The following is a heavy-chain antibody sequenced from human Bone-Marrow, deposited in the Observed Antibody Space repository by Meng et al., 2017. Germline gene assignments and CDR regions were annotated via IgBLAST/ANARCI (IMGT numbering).Heavy chain of an antibody. J-gene: IGHJ4*02. CDR2: ISAYNDNT. V-gene: IGHV1-18*01. CDR3: ARTTMVRGVHYFDY. D-gene: IGHD3-10*01. Sequence: ASVKSCKASGYTFNNYGISWVRQAPGQGLEWMGWISAYNDNTNYAQELQGRVTLTTDTSTSTAYMELRSLRSDDTAVYYCARTTMVRGVHYFDYWGQGTLVTVSS. CDR1: GYTFNNYG.